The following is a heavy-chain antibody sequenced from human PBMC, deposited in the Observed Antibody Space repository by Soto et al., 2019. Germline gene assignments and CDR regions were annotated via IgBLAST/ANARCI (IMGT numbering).Heavy chain of an antibody. CDR1: GFTFSSYG. CDR3: AKEGTSGLYYFDY. J-gene: IGHJ4*02. Sequence: PGGSLRLSCAASGFTFSSYGMHWVRQAPGKGLEWVSVISGSGSSQYYADSVKGRFTISRDNSKNTLYLQMNSLRAGDSAIYYCAKEGTSGLYYFDYWGQGTLVTVSS. V-gene: IGHV3-23*01. D-gene: IGHD6-19*01. CDR2: ISGSGSSQ.